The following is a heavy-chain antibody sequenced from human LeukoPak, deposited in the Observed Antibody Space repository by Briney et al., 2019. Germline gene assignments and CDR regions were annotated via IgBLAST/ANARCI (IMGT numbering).Heavy chain of an antibody. CDR1: GYIFTSYA. V-gene: IGHV1-2*04. Sequence: ASVKVSCTASGYIFTSYAMNWVRQAPGQGLEWMGWINPNSGGTNYAQKFQGWVTMTRDTSISTAYMELSRLRSDDTAVYYCARGPAYSSSWLDYWGQGTLVTVSS. D-gene: IGHD6-13*01. J-gene: IGHJ4*02. CDR3: ARGPAYSSSWLDY. CDR2: INPNSGGT.